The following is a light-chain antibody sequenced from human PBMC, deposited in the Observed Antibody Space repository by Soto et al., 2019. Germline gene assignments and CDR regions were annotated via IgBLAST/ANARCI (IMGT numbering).Light chain of an antibody. J-gene: IGKJ3*01. CDR1: QSVSSY. CDR2: DAS. CDR3: QQRSNWLIT. Sequence: EIVLTQSPATLSLSPGERATLSCRASQSVSSYLAWYQQKPSQAPRLLIYDASNKATGIPARFSGSGSGTNFTLTISSLEPEDFAVYYCQQRSNWLITFGPGTKVDIK. V-gene: IGKV3-11*01.